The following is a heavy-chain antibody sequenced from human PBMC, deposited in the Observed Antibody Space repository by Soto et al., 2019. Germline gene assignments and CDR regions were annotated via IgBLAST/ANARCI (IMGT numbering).Heavy chain of an antibody. Sequence: DVQLLESGGGLVQPGGSLRLSCAASGFTFSSYAIRWVRQATGKGLEWVSAISGSGGSTYYADSVKGRFTISRDNSKNTLYLQMNSLRAEDTAVYYCARRGSGSYYDYWGQGTLVTVSS. V-gene: IGHV3-23*01. D-gene: IGHD1-26*01. J-gene: IGHJ4*02. CDR1: GFTFSSYA. CDR3: ARRGSGSYYDY. CDR2: ISGSGGST.